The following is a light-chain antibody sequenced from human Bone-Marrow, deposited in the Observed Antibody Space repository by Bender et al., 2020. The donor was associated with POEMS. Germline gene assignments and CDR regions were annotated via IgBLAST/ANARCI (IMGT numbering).Light chain of an antibody. J-gene: IGLJ1*01. CDR2: GDE. CDR1: NIGTKS. V-gene: IGLV3-21*03. CDR3: NSYTTSSTYV. Sequence: SYVLTQPPSVSVAPGKTARITCGGDNIGTKSVNWYQHKSGQAPVLVVFGDENRPSGIPDRYSGSKSANTATLSIRGLEAGDEADYYCNSYTTSSTYVFGTGTKVTVL.